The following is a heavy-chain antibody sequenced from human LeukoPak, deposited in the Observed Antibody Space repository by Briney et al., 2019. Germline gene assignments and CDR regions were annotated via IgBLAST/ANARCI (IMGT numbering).Heavy chain of an antibody. V-gene: IGHV3-30*18. CDR1: GFTLSSYG. CDR3: AKDTSLWQWLNYFDY. J-gene: IGHJ4*02. Sequence: PGGSLRLSCAASGFTLSSYGMHWVRQAPGKGLEWVAVISYDGSNKYYADSVKGRFTISRDNSKNTLYLQINSLRAEDTAVYYCAKDTSLWQWLNYFDYWGQGTLVTVSS. D-gene: IGHD6-19*01. CDR2: ISYDGSNK.